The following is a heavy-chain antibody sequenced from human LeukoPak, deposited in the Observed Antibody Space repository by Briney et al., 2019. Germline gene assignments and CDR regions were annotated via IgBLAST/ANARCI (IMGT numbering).Heavy chain of an antibody. CDR3: ARVDDYGDYGRVGWDYFDY. J-gene: IGHJ4*02. D-gene: IGHD4-17*01. CDR2: IYTSGST. V-gene: IGHV4-4*07. Sequence: PSETLSLTCTVSGGSISSYYWSWIRQLAGKGLEWIGRIYTSGSTNYNPSLKSRVTMSVDTSKNQFSLKLSSVTAADTAVYYCARVDDYGDYGRVGWDYFDYWGQGTLVTVSS. CDR1: GGSISSYY.